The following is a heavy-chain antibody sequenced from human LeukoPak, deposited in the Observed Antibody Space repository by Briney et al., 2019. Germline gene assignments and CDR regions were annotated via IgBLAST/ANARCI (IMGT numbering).Heavy chain of an antibody. V-gene: IGHV4-59*08. Sequence: TPSETLSLTCTVSGGSISSDYWSLIRQPPGKGLEWIGYIYYSGSTNYNPSLKSRVTISVHTSKNQFSLKLSSLTAAATAAYYCARQGHYRSVFDYWGQGTLVTASS. CDR3: ARQGHYRSVFDY. CDR2: IYYSGST. CDR1: GGSISSDY. J-gene: IGHJ4*02. D-gene: IGHD3-10*01.